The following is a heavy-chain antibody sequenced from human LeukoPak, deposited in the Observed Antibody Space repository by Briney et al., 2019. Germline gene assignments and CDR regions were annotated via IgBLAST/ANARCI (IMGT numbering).Heavy chain of an antibody. J-gene: IGHJ4*02. V-gene: IGHV3-23*01. CDR1: GFTFSSFA. D-gene: IGHD6-19*01. CDR2: FDGNGPNT. Sequence: GGSLRLSCAASGFTFSSFAMTWVRQAPGKGLEWVSGFDGNGPNTYYADSVKGRWTISRDNSRNTLYLEMNSLRAEDTAVYYCAKEGQWLYNRVFDYWGQGTLVTVSS. CDR3: AKEGQWLYNRVFDY.